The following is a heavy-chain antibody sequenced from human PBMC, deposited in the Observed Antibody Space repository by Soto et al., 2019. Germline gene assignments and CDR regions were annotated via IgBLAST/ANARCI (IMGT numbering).Heavy chain of an antibody. CDR1: GYTFTSYD. CDR3: ARGIRGQLVRDYFDY. D-gene: IGHD6-6*01. J-gene: IGHJ4*02. Sequence: ASVKVSCKASGYTFTSYDINWVRQATGQGLEWMGWMNPNSGNTGYAQKFQGRVTMTRKTSISTAYMELSSLRSEDTAVYYCARGIRGQLVRDYFDYWGQGTLVTVSS. V-gene: IGHV1-8*01. CDR2: MNPNSGNT.